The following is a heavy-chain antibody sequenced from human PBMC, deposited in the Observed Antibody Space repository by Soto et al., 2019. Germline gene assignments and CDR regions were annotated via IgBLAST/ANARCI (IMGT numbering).Heavy chain of an antibody. D-gene: IGHD2-2*01. CDR3: ARSIVVVPAAIRLGNWFAP. CDR1: GGSISSGGYY. CDR2: IYYSGST. J-gene: IGHJ5*02. V-gene: IGHV4-31*03. Sequence: SETLSLTCTVSGGSISSGGYYWSWIRQHPGKGLEWIGYIYYSGSTYCNPSLKSRVTISVDTSKNQFSLKLSSVTAADTAVYYCARSIVVVPAAIRLGNWFAPWGQGTLVTVSS.